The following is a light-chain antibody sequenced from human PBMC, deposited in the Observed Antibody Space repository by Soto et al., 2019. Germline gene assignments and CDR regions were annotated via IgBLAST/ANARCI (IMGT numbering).Light chain of an antibody. CDR3: SSYTSSSTLE. CDR2: EVS. CDR1: RSDVGGYSS. Sequence: QSALTQPASVSGSPGQSITISCTGTRSDVGGYSSVSWYQQHPGKAPKLMIYEVSNRPSGVPNRFSGSKSGNTASLTISGLEAEDEADYYCSSYTSSSTLEFGGGTKVTVL. J-gene: IGLJ3*02. V-gene: IGLV2-14*01.